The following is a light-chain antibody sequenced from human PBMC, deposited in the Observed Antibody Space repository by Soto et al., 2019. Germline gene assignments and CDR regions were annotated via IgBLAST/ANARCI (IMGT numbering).Light chain of an antibody. CDR3: QQYNSYSWT. CDR2: DAS. V-gene: IGKV1-5*01. Sequence: DIQTTQSPSTLSASVGDRVTITCRASQSISSWLAWYQQKPGKAPKLLIYDASSLESGVPSRFSGSGSGTEFTLTISSVQPDDFATYYCQQYNSYSWTFGQGTKVDIK. J-gene: IGKJ1*01. CDR1: QSISSW.